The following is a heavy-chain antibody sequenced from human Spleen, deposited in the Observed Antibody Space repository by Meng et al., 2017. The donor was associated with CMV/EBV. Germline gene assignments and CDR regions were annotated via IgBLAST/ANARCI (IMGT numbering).Heavy chain of an antibody. V-gene: IGHV3-30-3*01. CDR1: GFTFSSYA. Sequence: GESLKISCAASGFTFSSYAMHWVRQAPGKGLEWVAVISYDGSNKYYADSVKGRFTISRDNAKNSLYLQMNSLRAEDTAVYYCASYSSSKSLFDYWGQGTQVTVSS. CDR3: ASYSSSKSLFDY. D-gene: IGHD6-13*01. J-gene: IGHJ4*02. CDR2: ISYDGSNK.